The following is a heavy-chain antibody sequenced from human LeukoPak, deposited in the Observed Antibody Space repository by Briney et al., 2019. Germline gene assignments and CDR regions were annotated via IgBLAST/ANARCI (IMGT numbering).Heavy chain of an antibody. CDR3: AREIGGDSSGWYRRYNWFDP. V-gene: IGHV4-39*07. J-gene: IGHJ5*02. Sequence: SETLSLTCTVSGGSISSNSYYWGWIRQPPGKGLEWIGSIYYSGSTYYNPSLKSRVTISVDTSKNQFSLKLSSVTAADTAVYYCAREIGGDSSGWYRRYNWFDPWGQGTLVTVSS. D-gene: IGHD6-19*01. CDR1: GGSISSNSYY. CDR2: IYYSGST.